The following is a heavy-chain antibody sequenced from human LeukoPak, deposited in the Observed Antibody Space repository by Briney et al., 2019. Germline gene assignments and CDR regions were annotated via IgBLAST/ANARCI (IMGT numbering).Heavy chain of an antibody. CDR3: ARDIAAYYYDSSGPFDY. J-gene: IGHJ4*02. CDR1: GYAFTGYY. CDR2: INPNSGDT. Sequence: ASVKVSCKASGYAFTGYYMHWVRQAPGQGLEWMGWINPNSGDTNYAQKFQGRVTMTRDTSISTAYMELSRLRSDDTAVYYCARDIAAYYYDSSGPFDYWGQGTLVTVSS. V-gene: IGHV1-2*02. D-gene: IGHD3-22*01.